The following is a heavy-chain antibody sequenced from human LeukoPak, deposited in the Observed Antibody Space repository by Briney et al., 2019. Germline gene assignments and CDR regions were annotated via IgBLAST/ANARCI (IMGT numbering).Heavy chain of an antibody. Sequence: SETLSLTCTVSGGSISSSSYYWGWIRQPPGKGLEWIGSIYYSGSTYYNPSLKSRVTISVDTSKNQFSLKLSSVTAADTAVYYCARDRNRGGFDPWGQGTLVTVSS. CDR1: GGSISSSSYY. V-gene: IGHV4-39*07. CDR3: ARDRNRGGFDP. J-gene: IGHJ5*02. CDR2: IYYSGST. D-gene: IGHD4-11*01.